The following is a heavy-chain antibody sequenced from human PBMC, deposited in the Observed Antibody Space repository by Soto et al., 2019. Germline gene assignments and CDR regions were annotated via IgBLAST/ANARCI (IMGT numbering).Heavy chain of an antibody. CDR3: ARDGYCSGGSCYYPIDY. D-gene: IGHD2-15*01. Sequence: SETLSLTCTVSGGSISSGGYYWSWIRQHPGKGLEWIGYIYYSGSTYYNPSLKSRVTISVDTSKNQFSLKLSSVTAADTAVYYCARDGYCSGGSCYYPIDYWGQGTLVTVSS. CDR2: IYYSGST. V-gene: IGHV4-31*03. CDR1: GGSISSGGYY. J-gene: IGHJ4*02.